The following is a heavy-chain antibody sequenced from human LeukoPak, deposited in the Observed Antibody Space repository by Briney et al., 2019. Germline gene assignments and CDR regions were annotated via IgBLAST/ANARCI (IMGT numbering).Heavy chain of an antibody. Sequence: PGGSLRLSCAASGFTFCNAWMSWVRQAPGKGLDWVGRIKSKTDGGTTDYAAPVKGRFTISRDDSKNTLYLQMNSLKTEDTAVYYCLYGDYDYYYYGMDVWGQGTTVTVSS. J-gene: IGHJ6*02. CDR3: LYGDYDYYYYGMDV. CDR2: IKSKTDGGTT. D-gene: IGHD4-17*01. V-gene: IGHV3-15*01. CDR1: GFTFCNAW.